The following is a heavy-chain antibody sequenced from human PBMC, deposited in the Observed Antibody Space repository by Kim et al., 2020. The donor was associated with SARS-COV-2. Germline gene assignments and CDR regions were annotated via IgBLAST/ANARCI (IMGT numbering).Heavy chain of an antibody. D-gene: IGHD3-16*01. CDR3: ARERRHLGYYYGMDV. Sequence: GGSLRLSCAASGFTFSSYAMHWVRQAPGKGLEWVAVISYDGSNKYYADSVKGRFTISRDNSKNTLYLQMNSLRAEDTAVYYCARERRHLGYYYGMDVWGQGTTVTVSS. J-gene: IGHJ6*02. CDR1: GFTFSSYA. CDR2: ISYDGSNK. V-gene: IGHV3-30-3*01.